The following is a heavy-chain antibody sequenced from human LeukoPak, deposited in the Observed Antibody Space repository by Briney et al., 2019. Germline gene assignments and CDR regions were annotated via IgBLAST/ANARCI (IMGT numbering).Heavy chain of an antibody. V-gene: IGHV3-21*01. J-gene: IGHJ4*02. CDR1: GFTLSSYN. D-gene: IGHD2/OR15-2a*01. Sequence: WGALRLSCAASGFTLSSYNMNWVRPAPGEGLEWVSSISSSSSYIYYADSVKGRFTISRDNAKNSLYLQMNSLRAEDTAVYYCARPNSDDYWGQGTLVTVSS. CDR3: ARPNSDDY. CDR2: ISSSSSYI.